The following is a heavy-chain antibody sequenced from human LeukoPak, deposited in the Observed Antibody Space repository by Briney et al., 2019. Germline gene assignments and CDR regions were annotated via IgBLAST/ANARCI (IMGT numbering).Heavy chain of an antibody. Sequence: GGSLRLSCAASGFTFSNAWMSWVRQAPGKGLEWVGRIKSKTDGGTTDYAAPVKGRFTISRDDSKSIAYLQMNSLKTEDTAVYYCTRCDYGDYGHQPPAMDYWGQGTLVSVSS. CDR1: GFTFSNAW. D-gene: IGHD4-17*01. V-gene: IGHV3-15*01. J-gene: IGHJ4*02. CDR3: TRCDYGDYGHQPPAMDY. CDR2: IKSKTDGGTT.